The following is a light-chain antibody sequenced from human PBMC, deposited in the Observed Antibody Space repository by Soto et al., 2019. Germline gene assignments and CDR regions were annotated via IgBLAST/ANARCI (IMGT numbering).Light chain of an antibody. J-gene: IGLJ3*02. Sequence: QSVLTQPPSASGTPGQRVTISCSGSSSNIGSNTVNWYQQLPGTAPKLLIYSNNQRHSGVPDRFSGSKSGTSASLAISGLQSEDEADYYCAAWDDSMNGRVFGGGTKVTGL. CDR1: SSNIGSNT. CDR3: AAWDDSMNGRV. V-gene: IGLV1-44*01. CDR2: SNN.